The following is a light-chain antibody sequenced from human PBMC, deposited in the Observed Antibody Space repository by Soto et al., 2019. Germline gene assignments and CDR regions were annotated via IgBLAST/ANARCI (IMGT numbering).Light chain of an antibody. V-gene: IGKV3-20*01. Sequence: EIVLTQSPGTLSLSPGERATFSCRASQTVSSNYLAWYQQKPGQAPRLLIYGASSRATGIPDRFSGSGSGTDFTLTISRLEPEDFAVYYCQQYDSSGTFGQGTKVDI. CDR3: QQYDSSGT. CDR2: GAS. CDR1: QTVSSNY. J-gene: IGKJ1*01.